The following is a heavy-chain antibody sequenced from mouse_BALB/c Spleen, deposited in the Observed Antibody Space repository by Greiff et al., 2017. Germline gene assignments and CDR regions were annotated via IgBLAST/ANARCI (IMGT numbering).Heavy chain of an antibody. CDR3: ARWGNLATGAMDY. Sequence: EVHLVESGGGLVQPGGSRKLSCAASGFTFSSFGMHWVRQAPEKGLEWVAYISSGSSTIYYADTVKGRFTISRDNPKNTLFLQMTSLRSEDTAMYYCARWGNLATGAMDYWGQGTSVTVSS. V-gene: IGHV5-17*02. J-gene: IGHJ4*01. D-gene: IGHD1-1*01. CDR2: ISSGSSTI. CDR1: GFTFSSFG.